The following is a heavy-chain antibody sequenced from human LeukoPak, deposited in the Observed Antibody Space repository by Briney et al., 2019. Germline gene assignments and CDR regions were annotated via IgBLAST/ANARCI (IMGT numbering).Heavy chain of an antibody. J-gene: IGHJ4*02. CDR2: INHSGST. CDR3: ARPRYYYDSSGYSY. V-gene: IGHV4-34*01. D-gene: IGHD3-22*01. Sequence: PSETLSLTCAVYGWSFSGYYWSWIRQPPGKGLEWIGEINHSGSTNYNPSLKSRVTISVDTSKNQFSLKLSSVTAADTAVYYCARPRYYYDSSGYSYWGQGTLVTVSS. CDR1: GWSFSGYY.